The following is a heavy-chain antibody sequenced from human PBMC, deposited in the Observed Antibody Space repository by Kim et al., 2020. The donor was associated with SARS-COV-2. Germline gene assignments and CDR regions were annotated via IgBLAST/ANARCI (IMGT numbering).Heavy chain of an antibody. J-gene: IGHJ4*02. V-gene: IGHV1-46*01. D-gene: IGHD2-15*01. CDR1: GYTFTSYY. Sequence: ASVKVSCKASGYTFTSYYMHWVRQAPGQGLEWMGIINPSGGSTSYAQKFQGRVTMTRDTSTSTVYMELSSLRSEDTAVYYCAREGLLGYCSGGSCFDTAMVKSYFDYWGQGTLVTVSS. CDR3: AREGLLGYCSGGSCFDTAMVKSYFDY. CDR2: INPSGGST.